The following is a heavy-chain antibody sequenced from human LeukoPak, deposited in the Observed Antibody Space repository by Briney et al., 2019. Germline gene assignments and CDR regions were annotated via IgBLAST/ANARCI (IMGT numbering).Heavy chain of an antibody. CDR2: ISVYSGKT. Sequence: GASVKVSCKASGYIFTSYGITWVRQAPRQGLEWMGWISVYSGKTNYAQRFQDRVSMTTDTSTSTVYMELRSLRSDDTAVYYCARDLSCSGITCYTDYWGQGTLVTVSS. CDR1: GYIFTSYG. CDR3: ARDLSCSGITCYTDY. D-gene: IGHD2-2*02. V-gene: IGHV1-18*04. J-gene: IGHJ4*02.